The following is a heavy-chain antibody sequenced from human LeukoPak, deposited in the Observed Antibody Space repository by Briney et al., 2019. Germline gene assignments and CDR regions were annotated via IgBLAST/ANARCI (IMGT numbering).Heavy chain of an antibody. D-gene: IGHD3-22*01. CDR2: ISSSSSYI. V-gene: IGHV3-21*01. CDR1: GFTFSSYS. Sequence: GGSLRLSCAASGFTFSSYSMNWVRQAPGKGLECVSSISSSSSYIYYADSVKGRFTISRDNAKNSLYLQMNSLRAEDTAVYYCARSTRGSGYPNDYWGQGTLVTVSS. CDR3: ARSTRGSGYPNDY. J-gene: IGHJ4*02.